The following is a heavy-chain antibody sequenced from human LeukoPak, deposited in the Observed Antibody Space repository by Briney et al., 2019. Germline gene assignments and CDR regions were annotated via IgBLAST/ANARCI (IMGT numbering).Heavy chain of an antibody. CDR2: IYPGDSDT. CDR3: ARKGAYYDSSGHIDY. J-gene: IGHJ4*02. Sequence: GESLKISCKGSGYSFTSYWIGWVRQMPGKGLEWMGIIYPGDSDTRYSPSFQGQVTISADKSISTAYLQWSSLKASDTAMYYCARKGAYYDSSGHIDYWGQGTLSPFPQ. V-gene: IGHV5-51*01. CDR1: GYSFTSYW. D-gene: IGHD3-22*01.